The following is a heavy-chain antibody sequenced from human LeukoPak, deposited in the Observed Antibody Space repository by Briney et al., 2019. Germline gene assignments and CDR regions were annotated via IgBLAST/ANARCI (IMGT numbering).Heavy chain of an antibody. V-gene: IGHV3-7*02. CDR1: GFTFSNSW. J-gene: IGHJ4*02. D-gene: IGHD5-12*01. Sequence: GGSLRLSCTASGFTFSNSWMSWVRQAPGKGLEWVANIKQDGSEKYYVDSVKGRFTISRDNAKKSLYLRMNSLTVEDTAVYYCARVDPKAPGDYSWGRGTLVTVSS. CDR2: IKQDGSEK. CDR3: ARVDPKAPGDYS.